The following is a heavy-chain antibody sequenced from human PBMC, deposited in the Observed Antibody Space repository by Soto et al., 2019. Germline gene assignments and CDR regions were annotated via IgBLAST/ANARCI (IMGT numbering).Heavy chain of an antibody. D-gene: IGHD2-8*02. Sequence: QVQLVESGGGVVQPGRSLRLSCAASGFTFSTYAMHWVRQAPGKGLEWVAVISYVGTNKYYADSVKGRFTISRDNPENTLSVQMNSLRVEDTAVYYCARDKGGGYCTGGTCSHYYYGMDVWGQGTTVTVAS. J-gene: IGHJ6*02. CDR2: ISYVGTNK. V-gene: IGHV3-30-3*01. CDR3: ARDKGGGYCTGGTCSHYYYGMDV. CDR1: GFTFSTYA.